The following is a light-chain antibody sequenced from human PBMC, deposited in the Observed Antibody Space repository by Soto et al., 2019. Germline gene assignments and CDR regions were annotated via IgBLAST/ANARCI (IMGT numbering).Light chain of an antibody. CDR2: SNY. V-gene: IGLV1-44*01. CDR1: SSNIGSKT. Sequence: QSVLTQPPSASGTPGQRLTISCSGSSSNIGSKTVNWYQQLPGTAPKLLIYSNYQRPAVVPDRFSGSKSGTSASLAISGLPYEEAADYYCSAWAASLNGYVFGTGTKLTVL. J-gene: IGLJ1*01. CDR3: SAWAASLNGYV.